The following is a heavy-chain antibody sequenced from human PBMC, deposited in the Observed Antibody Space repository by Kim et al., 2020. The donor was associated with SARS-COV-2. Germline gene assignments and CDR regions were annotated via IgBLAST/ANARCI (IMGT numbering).Heavy chain of an antibody. CDR3: ARSEIYGSGSYFDY. V-gene: IGHV3-30*07. J-gene: IGHJ4*02. D-gene: IGHD3-10*01. Sequence: ADSVKGRFTISRDNSKNTLYLQMNSLRAEDTAVYYCARSEIYGSGSYFDYWGQGTLVTVSS.